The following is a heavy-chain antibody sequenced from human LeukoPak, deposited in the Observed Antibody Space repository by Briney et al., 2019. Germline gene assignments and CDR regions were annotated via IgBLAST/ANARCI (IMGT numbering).Heavy chain of an antibody. CDR1: GFTVSTNY. Sequence: GGSLRLSCAASGFTVSTNYMNWVRQAPGKGLEWVAVIYSSGVTYYADSVKDRFTISRDNSKNTVNLHMTSLRAEDTAIYYCARLWSNYGNSFDSWGQGTLVTVAS. V-gene: IGHV3-66*01. CDR3: ARLWSNYGNSFDS. CDR2: IYSSGVT. J-gene: IGHJ4*02. D-gene: IGHD4-17*01.